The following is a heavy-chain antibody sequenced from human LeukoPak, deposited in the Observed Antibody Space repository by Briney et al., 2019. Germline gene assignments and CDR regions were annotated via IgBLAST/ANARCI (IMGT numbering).Heavy chain of an antibody. V-gene: IGHV1-18*01. CDR1: GYTFSSYG. J-gene: IGHJ5*02. D-gene: IGHD3-22*01. Sequence: GSVKFSCKASGYTFSSYGINWVRQAPGEGLEWMGWISAYNGYTHYAQNLQGRVTMTTDTSTTTAYMELRSLRSDDTAVYYCARDGRHRYYYDSSGFYGGWFDPWGQGTLVTVS. CDR2: ISAYNGYT. CDR3: ARDGRHRYYYDSSGFYGGWFDP.